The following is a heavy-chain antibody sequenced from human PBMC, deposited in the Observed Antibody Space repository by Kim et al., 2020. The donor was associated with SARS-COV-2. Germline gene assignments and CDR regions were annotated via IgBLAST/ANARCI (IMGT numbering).Heavy chain of an antibody. J-gene: IGHJ4*02. CDR2: INHTGST. V-gene: IGHV4-34*01. CDR3: ARGVPGY. Sequence: SETLSLTCAVYGGSFSAYQWSWIRQSPGKGLEWIGQINHTGSTKYNPSLRSRLTISVDTSKNQFSLKLTSVTVADTAIYCCARGVPGYWGQGALVTVSS. CDR1: GGSFSAYQ.